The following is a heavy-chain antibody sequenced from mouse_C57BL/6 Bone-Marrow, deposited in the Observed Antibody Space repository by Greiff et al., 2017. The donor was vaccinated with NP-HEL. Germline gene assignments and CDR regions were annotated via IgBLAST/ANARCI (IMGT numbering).Heavy chain of an antibody. Sequence: VKLVESGPGLVQPSQSLSITCTVSGFSLTSYGVHWVRQSPGKGLEWLGVIWSGGSTDYNAAFISRLSISKDNSKSQVFFKMNSLQADDTAIYYCASLYYYGFAYWGQGTLVTVSA. V-gene: IGHV2-2*01. CDR3: ASLYYYGFAY. CDR1: GFSLTSYG. CDR2: IWSGGST. J-gene: IGHJ3*01. D-gene: IGHD1-1*01.